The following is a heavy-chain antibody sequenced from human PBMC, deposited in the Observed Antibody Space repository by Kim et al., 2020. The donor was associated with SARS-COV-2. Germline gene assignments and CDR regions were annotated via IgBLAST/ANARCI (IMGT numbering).Heavy chain of an antibody. J-gene: IGHJ4*02. Sequence: SNPSLKSGVTISVHTSKNQFSLKLNAGTAADTAVYYCARDIGYHSGRAVGYWGQGTLVTVSS. CDR3: ARDIGYHSGRAVGY. V-gene: IGHV4-59*01. D-gene: IGHD6-19*01.